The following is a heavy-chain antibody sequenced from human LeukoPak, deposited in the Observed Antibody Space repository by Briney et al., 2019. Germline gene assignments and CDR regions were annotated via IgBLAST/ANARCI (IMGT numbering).Heavy chain of an antibody. Sequence: ASVKVSCEASGYTFTGYYMHWVRQAPGQGLEWMGWINPNSGGTNYARKFQGRVTMTRDTSISTAYMELSRLRSDDTAVYYCARVIAAAGGGTDYWGQGTLVTVSS. CDR1: GYTFTGYY. V-gene: IGHV1-2*02. CDR2: INPNSGGT. D-gene: IGHD6-13*01. J-gene: IGHJ4*02. CDR3: ARVIAAAGGGTDY.